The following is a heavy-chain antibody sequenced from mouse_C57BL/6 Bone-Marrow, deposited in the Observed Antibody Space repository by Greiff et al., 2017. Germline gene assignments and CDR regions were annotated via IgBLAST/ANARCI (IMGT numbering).Heavy chain of an antibody. CDR2: IHPNSGST. CDR3: AGENYYDRGVYSFDY. Sequence: QVQLKQPGAELVKPGASVKLSCKASGYTFTSYWMHWVKQRPGQGLEWIGMIHPNSGSTNYNEKFKSKATLTVDKSSSTAYMQLSSLTSEDSAVYCCAGENYYDRGVYSFDYGGQGNTLTVSS. J-gene: IGHJ2*01. CDR1: GYTFTSYW. V-gene: IGHV1-64*01. D-gene: IGHD1-1*01.